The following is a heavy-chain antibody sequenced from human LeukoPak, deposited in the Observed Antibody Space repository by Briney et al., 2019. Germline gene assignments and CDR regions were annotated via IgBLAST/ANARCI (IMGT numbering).Heavy chain of an antibody. CDR1: GFTFSSYA. V-gene: IGHV3-23*01. J-gene: IGHJ4*02. D-gene: IGHD3-10*01. CDR3: AKDPVVSGSGSYPYAPH. Sequence: PGGSLRLSCAASGFTFSSYAMSWVRQAPGKGLEWVSAISGSGGSTYYADSVKGRFTISRDNSKNTLYLQMNSLRAEDTAVYYCAKDPVVSGSGSYPYAPHWGQGTLVTVSS. CDR2: ISGSGGST.